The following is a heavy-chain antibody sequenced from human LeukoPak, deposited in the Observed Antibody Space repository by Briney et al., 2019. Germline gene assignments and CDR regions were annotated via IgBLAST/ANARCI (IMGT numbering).Heavy chain of an antibody. CDR3: ARVREQHYYYMDV. D-gene: IGHD6-13*01. CDR2: INPNSGGT. Sequence: ASVKVSCKASGYTFTCYYVHWVRQAPGQGLEWMGWINPNSGGTNYAQKFQGRVTMTRDTSISTAYMELSRLRSDDTAVYYCARVREQHYYYMDVWGKGTTVTVSS. CDR1: GYTFTCYY. J-gene: IGHJ6*03. V-gene: IGHV1-2*02.